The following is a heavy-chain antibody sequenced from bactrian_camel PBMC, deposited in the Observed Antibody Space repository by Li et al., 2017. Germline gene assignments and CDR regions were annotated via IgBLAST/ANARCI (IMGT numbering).Heavy chain of an antibody. CDR1: GYSAVTLC. J-gene: IGHJ4*01. V-gene: IGHV3S53*01. CDR2: INRRGTT. Sequence: HVQLVESGGGSVQAGGSLRLSCRFTTGYSAVTLCMGWFRQAPGKEREGVAAINRRGTTNYADSVLGRFTISKVNAEKTLYLQMNNLKPEDTATYYCAALYTGISGCYSTSLLPASFEHWGQGTQVTVS. CDR3: AALYTGISGCYSTSLLPASFEH. D-gene: IGHD2*01.